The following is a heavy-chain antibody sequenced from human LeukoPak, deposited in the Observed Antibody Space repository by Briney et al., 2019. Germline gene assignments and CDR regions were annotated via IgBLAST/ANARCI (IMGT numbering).Heavy chain of an antibody. CDR2: IKQDGSEK. Sequence: GGSLRLSCAASGFTFDDYGMSWVRQAPGKGLEWVANIKQDGSEKYYVDSVKGRFTISRDNAKNSLYLQMNSLRAENTAVYYCARDQGRTRYFDYWGQGTLVTVSS. CDR1: GFTFDDYG. D-gene: IGHD1-7*01. J-gene: IGHJ4*02. V-gene: IGHV3-7*01. CDR3: ARDQGRTRYFDY.